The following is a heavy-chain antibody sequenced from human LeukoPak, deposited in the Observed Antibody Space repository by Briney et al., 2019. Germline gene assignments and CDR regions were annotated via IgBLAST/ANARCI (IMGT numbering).Heavy chain of an antibody. CDR1: GFTFSHYL. Sequence: GGSLRLSCAASGFTFSHYLMHWVRQAPGKGLVWVSHINSDGSTTTYAESVKGRFTISRDNAKNTLYLQMNSLRAEDTAVYYCATAGNYRFDYWGQGTLVTVSS. CDR3: ATAGNYRFDY. D-gene: IGHD1-7*01. J-gene: IGHJ4*02. CDR2: INSDGSTT. V-gene: IGHV3-74*01.